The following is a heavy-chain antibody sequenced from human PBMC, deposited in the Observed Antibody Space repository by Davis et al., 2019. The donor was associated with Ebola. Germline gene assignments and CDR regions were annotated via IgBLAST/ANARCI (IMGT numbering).Heavy chain of an antibody. J-gene: IGHJ6*02. V-gene: IGHV4-31*11. Sequence: SETLSLTCAVSGGSISSGGYYWSWIRQHPGKGLEWIGYIYYSGSTYYNPSLKSRVTISVDTSKNQFSLKLSSVTAADTAVYYCARDLRYYYYGMDVWGQGTTVTVS. CDR1: GGSISSGGYY. CDR3: ARDLRYYYYGMDV. CDR2: IYYSGST. D-gene: IGHD3-10*01.